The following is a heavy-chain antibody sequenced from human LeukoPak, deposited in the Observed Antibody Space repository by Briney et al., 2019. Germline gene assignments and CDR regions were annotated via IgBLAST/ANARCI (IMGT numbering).Heavy chain of an antibody. CDR3: ARNATYPFDS. V-gene: IGHV4-38-2*01. CDR1: GHSISSDCY. J-gene: IGHJ4*02. CDR2: IYHSGST. Sequence: PSETLSLTCAVSGHSISSDCYWGWIRQPPGKGLEWIGSIYHSGSTSYNPSLKSRVTISVDTSKNQFSLKLTSVTAADSAVYYCARNATYPFDSWGQGTLVTVSS.